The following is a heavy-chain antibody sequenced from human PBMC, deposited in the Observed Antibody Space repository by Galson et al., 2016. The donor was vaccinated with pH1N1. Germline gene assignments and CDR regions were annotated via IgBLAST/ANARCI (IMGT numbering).Heavy chain of an antibody. D-gene: IGHD3-9*01. CDR2: IYLGDSHT. CDR3: ASTRPEFRYFDWQKPHFFDY. V-gene: IGHV5-51*01. Sequence: QSGAEVKKPGESLKISCEGFGYSLTNYWIVWVRQMPGQGLEWMGIIYLGDSHTSYSPSFQGQVTISADKSISTAYLERSSLKASDTATYYCASTRPEFRYFDWQKPHFFDYWGQGTLVTVSS. J-gene: IGHJ4*02. CDR1: GYSLTNYW.